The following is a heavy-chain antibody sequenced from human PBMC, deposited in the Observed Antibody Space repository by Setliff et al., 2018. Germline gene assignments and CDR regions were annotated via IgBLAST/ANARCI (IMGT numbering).Heavy chain of an antibody. CDR3: ARDQVYGSSRYYYYYGMDV. J-gene: IGHJ6*02. V-gene: IGHV3-7*01. CDR2: IEQDGSEK. Sequence: LRLSCAASGFTFSRYWMSWVRQAPGKGLEWVANIEQDGSEKYYVDSVKGRFTISRDNAKNSLYLQMNSLRAEDTAVYYCARDQVYGSSRYYYYYGMDVWGQGTTVTVSS. CDR1: GFTFSRYW. D-gene: IGHD6-13*01.